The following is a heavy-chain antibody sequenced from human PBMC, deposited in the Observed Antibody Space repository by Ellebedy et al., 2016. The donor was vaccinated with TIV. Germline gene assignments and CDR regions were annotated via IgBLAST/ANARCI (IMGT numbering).Heavy chain of an antibody. D-gene: IGHD6-19*01. CDR3: ARHRYSSGWYPEN. CDR2: IYYSGST. CDR1: GYSISSGYS. Sequence: SETLSLXXTVSGYSISSGYSWGWIRQPPGKGLEWIGSIYYSGSTYYNPSLKSRVTISVDTSNNQFSLKVSSVTATDTAVYYCARHRYSSGWYPENWGQGTLVTVSS. J-gene: IGHJ4*02. V-gene: IGHV4-38-2*02.